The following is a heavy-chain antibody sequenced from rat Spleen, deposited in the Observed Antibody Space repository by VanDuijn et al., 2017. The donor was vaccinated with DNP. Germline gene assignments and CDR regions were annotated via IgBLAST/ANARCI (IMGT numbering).Heavy chain of an antibody. CDR1: GFTFSNYD. Sequence: EVQLVESGGGLVQPGRSLKLSCEASGFTFSNYDMAWVRQAPTKGLEWVASISTSGGSTYYRDSVKGRFTVSRDNAKSTLYLQMDSLRSEDTATYYCARGLGGGSYFDYWGQGVMVTVSS. CDR3: ARGLGGGSYFDY. V-gene: IGHV5S23*01. CDR2: ISTSGGST. J-gene: IGHJ2*01. D-gene: IGHD5-1*01.